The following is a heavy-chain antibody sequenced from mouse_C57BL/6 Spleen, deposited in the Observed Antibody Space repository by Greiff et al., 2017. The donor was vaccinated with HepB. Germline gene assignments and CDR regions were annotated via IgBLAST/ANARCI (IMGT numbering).Heavy chain of an antibody. CDR2: ISDGGSYT. CDR3: ARDPLGTRVYWYFDV. CDR1: GFTFSSYA. V-gene: IGHV5-4*01. Sequence: EVQLVESGGGLVKPGGSLKLSCAASGFTFSSYAMSWVRQTPEKRLEWVATISDGGSYTYYPDNVKGRFTISRDNAKNNLYLQMSHLKSEDTAMYYCARDPLGTRVYWYFDVWGTGTTVTVSS. J-gene: IGHJ1*03. D-gene: IGHD3-3*01.